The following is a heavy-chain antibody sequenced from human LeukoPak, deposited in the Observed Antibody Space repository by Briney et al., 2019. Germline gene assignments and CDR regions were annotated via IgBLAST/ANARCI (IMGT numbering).Heavy chain of an antibody. J-gene: IGHJ5*02. CDR2: IYYSGST. D-gene: IGHD6-6*01. CDR1: GGSISSYY. V-gene: IGHV4-59*01. Sequence: SETLSLTCTVSGGSISSYYWSWIRQPPGKGLEWIGYIYYSGSTNYNPSLKSRVTISVDTSKNQFSLKLSSVTAADTAVYYCASSSSPTLGLFDPWGQGTLVTVSS. CDR3: ASSSSPTLGLFDP.